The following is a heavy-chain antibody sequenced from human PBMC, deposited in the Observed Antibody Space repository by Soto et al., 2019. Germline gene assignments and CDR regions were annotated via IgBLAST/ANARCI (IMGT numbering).Heavy chain of an antibody. D-gene: IGHD4-17*01. J-gene: IGHJ4*02. CDR1: GGTFSSYA. CDR3: ARLHGDYSPDY. CDR2: ISAYNGNT. V-gene: IGHV1-18*01. Sequence: ASVKVSCKASGGTFSSYAISWVRQAPGQGLEWMGWISAYNGNTNYAQKLQGRVTMTTDTSTSTAYMELRSLRSDDTAVYYCARLHGDYSPDYWGQGTLVTVSS.